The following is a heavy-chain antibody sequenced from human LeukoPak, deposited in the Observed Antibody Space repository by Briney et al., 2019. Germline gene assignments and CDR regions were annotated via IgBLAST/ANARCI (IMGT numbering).Heavy chain of an antibody. J-gene: IGHJ4*02. CDR2: IDPRDSYT. CDR3: ASGSGLYSPDY. Sequence: GESLKISCKGSGYSFTSYWITWVRQMPGKGLEWMGRIDPRDSYTNYSPSFQGHVTISADKSISTGYLQWNSLKALDTAMYYCASGSGLYSPDYWGQGTLVTVSS. D-gene: IGHD2-21*01. CDR1: GYSFTSYW. V-gene: IGHV5-10-1*01.